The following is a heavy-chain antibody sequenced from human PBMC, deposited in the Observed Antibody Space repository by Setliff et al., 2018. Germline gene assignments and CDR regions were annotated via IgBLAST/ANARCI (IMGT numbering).Heavy chain of an antibody. CDR2: IYTSGGT. CDR3: ARSLGSGSYYNSRPFYSDY. V-gene: IGHV4-4*08. Sequence: SETLSLTCTVSGDSMNDNHWTWMRQPPGKGLEWIGYIYTSGGTNYNPSLKSRVTISVDMTENQFSLILRSVVAADTAVYFCARSLGSGSYYNSRPFYSDYWGQGTLVTVSS. D-gene: IGHD3-10*01. J-gene: IGHJ4*02. CDR1: GDSMNDNH.